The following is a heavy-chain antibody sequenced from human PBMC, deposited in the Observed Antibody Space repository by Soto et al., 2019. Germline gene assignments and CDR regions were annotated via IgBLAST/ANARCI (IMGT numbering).Heavy chain of an antibody. CDR2: IYHSGST. Sequence: QVQLQESGPGLVKPSGTLSLTCAVSSGSISSSNWWSWVRQPPGKGLEWIGEIYHSGSTNYNPSLKSRVTISVDKSQNQFSLKLSSVTAADTVVYYSARAVEYDFWSGYYSSWFDPWGQGTLVTVSS. D-gene: IGHD3-3*01. CDR1: SGSISSSNW. J-gene: IGHJ5*02. CDR3: ARAVEYDFWSGYYSSWFDP. V-gene: IGHV4-4*02.